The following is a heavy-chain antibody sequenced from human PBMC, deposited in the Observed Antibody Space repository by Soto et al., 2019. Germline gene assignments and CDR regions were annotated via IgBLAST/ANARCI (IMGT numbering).Heavy chain of an antibody. V-gene: IGHV4-34*01. Sequence: SETLSLTCAVHGGSFSGYYWDWIRQPPGKGLEWIGEVNHGGTSNYNPSLKSRAIISVDTSKNQFSLKLTSVTAEDTALYFCASSSCRRSGDLFHGLDVWGQGTTVNVAS. J-gene: IGHJ6*02. CDR3: ASSSCRRSGDLFHGLDV. D-gene: IGHD3-10*01. CDR1: GGSFSGYY. CDR2: VNHGGTS.